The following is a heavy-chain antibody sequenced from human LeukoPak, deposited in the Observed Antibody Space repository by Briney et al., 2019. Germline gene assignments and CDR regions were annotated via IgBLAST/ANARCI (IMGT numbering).Heavy chain of an antibody. D-gene: IGHD2-15*01. CDR3: TRRVSATRWFDP. Sequence: GGSLRLSCAASGFTLSSHWMHWVRQAPGKGLVWVSRINSDGSTTNYADSVKGRFTISRDNAENTLYLQMNSLRVEDAAVYYCTRRVSATRWFDPWGQGTLVTVSS. CDR1: GFTLSSHW. CDR2: INSDGSTT. J-gene: IGHJ5*02. V-gene: IGHV3-74*01.